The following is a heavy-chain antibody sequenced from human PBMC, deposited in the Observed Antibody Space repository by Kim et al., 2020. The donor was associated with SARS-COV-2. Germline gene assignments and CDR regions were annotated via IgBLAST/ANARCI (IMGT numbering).Heavy chain of an antibody. D-gene: IGHD3-10*01. J-gene: IGHJ3*02. CDR2: INAGNGNT. Sequence: ASVKVSCKASGYTFTSYAMHWVRQAPGQRLEWMGWINAGNGNTKYSQKFQGRVTITRDTSASTAYMELSSLRSEDTAVYYCAREGATYYYGSGSPDAFDIWGQGTMVTVSS. V-gene: IGHV1-3*01. CDR1: GYTFTSYA. CDR3: AREGATYYYGSGSPDAFDI.